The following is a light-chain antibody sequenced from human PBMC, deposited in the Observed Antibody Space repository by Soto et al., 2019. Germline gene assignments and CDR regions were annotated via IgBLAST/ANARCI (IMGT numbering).Light chain of an antibody. J-gene: IGKJ1*01. CDR2: GAS. Sequence: ESVLSQSPGTLSLCPGERATLSCGASQSVTSNYLAWYQQKPGQAPRLLIFGASIRVRGIPDRFIGSGSGTDFTLTINRLEPEDFAVYYCQHYVTSLTTLGQGTKVDIK. CDR1: QSVTSNY. CDR3: QHYVTSLTT. V-gene: IGKV3-20*01.